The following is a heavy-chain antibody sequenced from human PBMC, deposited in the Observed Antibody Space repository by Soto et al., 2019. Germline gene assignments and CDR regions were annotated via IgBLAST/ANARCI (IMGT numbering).Heavy chain of an antibody. CDR3: ARAYQLTYYFDD. CDR1: VVTFRGYA. V-gene: IGHV3-30*14. D-gene: IGHD3-9*01. J-gene: IGHJ4*02. Sequence: PWWSLRLSCSGSVVTFRGYAVHWFRQTPGKGLEWVTVISDDGSKTYYADSVKGRFSVSRDDSTNMVFLQMSSLRSEDTAVYHCARAYQLTYYFDDWGPGTPVTVSS. CDR2: ISDDGSKT.